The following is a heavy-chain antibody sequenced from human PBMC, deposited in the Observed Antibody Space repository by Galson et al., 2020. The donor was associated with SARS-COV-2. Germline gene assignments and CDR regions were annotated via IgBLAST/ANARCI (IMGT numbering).Heavy chain of an antibody. Sequence: ASETLSLTCTVYGESLSSYYCGWIRQPPGKGLEWIGEINHGGSSNYNPSLRSRVTLSVDASKNQFSLKLRSVTAADTAVYYCARPYFGSGSYLVIWGQGNLVTVSS. CDR3: ARPYFGSGSYLVI. CDR2: INHGGSS. J-gene: IGHJ4*02. D-gene: IGHD3-10*01. CDR1: GESLSSYY. V-gene: IGHV4-34*01.